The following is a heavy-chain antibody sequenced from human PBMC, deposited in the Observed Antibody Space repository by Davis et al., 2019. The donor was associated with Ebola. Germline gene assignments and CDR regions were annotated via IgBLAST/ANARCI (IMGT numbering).Heavy chain of an antibody. V-gene: IGHV4-39*01. CDR3: ARQDNRYCSGGSCYYYGMDV. J-gene: IGHJ6*02. Sequence: MPGGSLRLSCTVSGGSISSGDYYWSWIRQPPGKGLEWIGSIYYSGSTYYNPSLKSRVTISVDTSKNQFSLKLSSVTAADTAVYYCARQDNRYCSGGSCYYYGMDVWGQGTTVTVSS. CDR2: IYYSGST. CDR1: GGSISSGDYY. D-gene: IGHD2-15*01.